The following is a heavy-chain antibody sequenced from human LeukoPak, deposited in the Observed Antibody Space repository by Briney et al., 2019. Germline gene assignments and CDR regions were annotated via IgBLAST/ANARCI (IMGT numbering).Heavy chain of an antibody. J-gene: IGHJ4*02. CDR2: ISYDGSNK. Sequence: GGSLRLSCAASGFTFSSYAMHWVRQAPGKGLEWVAVISYDGSNKYYADSVKGRFTISRDNSKNTLYLQMNSLRAEDTAVYYCAKDFRKVSQRGYWGQGTLVTVSS. CDR3: AKDFRKVSQRGY. V-gene: IGHV3-30*04. D-gene: IGHD2/OR15-2a*01. CDR1: GFTFSSYA.